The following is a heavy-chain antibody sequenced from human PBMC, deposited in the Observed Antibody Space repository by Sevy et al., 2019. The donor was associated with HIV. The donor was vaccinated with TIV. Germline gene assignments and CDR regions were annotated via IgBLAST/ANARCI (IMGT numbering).Heavy chain of an antibody. Sequence: GGSLRLSCAASGFTFITYNMNWVRQAPGKGLEWVSSISGSSNYIYYAESLKGRFIVSRDNAKDTLYLQMNSLRADDTALYCCVRGPPDGSYDYFDYWGQGTLVTVSS. V-gene: IGHV3-21*06. J-gene: IGHJ4*02. D-gene: IGHD1-26*01. CDR3: VRGPPDGSYDYFDY. CDR2: ISGSSNYI. CDR1: GFTFITYN.